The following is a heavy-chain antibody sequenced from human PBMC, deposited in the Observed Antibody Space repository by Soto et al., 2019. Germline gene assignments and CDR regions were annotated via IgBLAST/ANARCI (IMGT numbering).Heavy chain of an antibody. J-gene: IGHJ4*02. CDR2: ISGSGGST. D-gene: IGHD3-10*01. CDR1: GFTFSSYA. CDR3: AKEHNYGSGSYYSPFDY. V-gene: IGHV3-23*01. Sequence: GGSLRLSCAASGFTFSSYAMSWVRQAPGKGLEWVSAISGSGGSTYYADSVKGRFTISRDNSKNTLYLQMNSLRAEDTAVYYCAKEHNYGSGSYYSPFDYWGQGTLVTVSS.